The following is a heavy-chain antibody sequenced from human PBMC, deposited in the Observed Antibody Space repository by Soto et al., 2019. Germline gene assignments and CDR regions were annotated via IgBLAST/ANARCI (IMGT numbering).Heavy chain of an antibody. J-gene: IGHJ6*02. CDR1: GYTFTGYY. V-gene: IGHV1-2*04. Sequence: ASVKVSCKASGYTFTGYYMHWVRQAPGQGLEWMGWINPNSGGTNYAQKFQGWVTMTRDTSISTAYMELSRLRSDDTAVYYCARDQDSSGWEGGFYYYYGMDVWGQGTTVTVSS. CDR2: INPNSGGT. CDR3: ARDQDSSGWEGGFYYYYGMDV. D-gene: IGHD6-19*01.